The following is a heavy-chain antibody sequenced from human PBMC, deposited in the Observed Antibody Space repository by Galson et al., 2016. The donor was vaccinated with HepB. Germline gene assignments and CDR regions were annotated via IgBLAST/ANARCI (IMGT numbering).Heavy chain of an antibody. V-gene: IGHV4-4*02. J-gene: IGHJ4*02. CDR3: ARAVPVAGYFDY. CDR1: GDSITSNNW. CDR2: IYHSGST. Sequence: SETLSLTCAVSGDSITSNNWWTWVRQPPGNGLEWIGEIYHSGSTTYNPSLTSRVTISVDQSKNQFSLRLSSVTAADTAVYYCARAVPVAGYFDYWGQGTLVTVSS. D-gene: IGHD6-19*01.